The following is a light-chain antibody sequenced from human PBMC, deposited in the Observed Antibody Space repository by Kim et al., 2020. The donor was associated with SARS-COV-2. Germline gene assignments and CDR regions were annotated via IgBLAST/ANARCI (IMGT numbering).Light chain of an antibody. J-gene: IGKJ2*01. Sequence: SASVGDSVTITCRDSQSISSWLAWYQQKPGKAPKLLIYKASSLESGVPSRFSGSGSGTEFTLTISSLQPDDFATYYCQQYNSYPYTFGQGTKLEI. CDR3: QQYNSYPYT. V-gene: IGKV1-5*03. CDR2: KAS. CDR1: QSISSW.